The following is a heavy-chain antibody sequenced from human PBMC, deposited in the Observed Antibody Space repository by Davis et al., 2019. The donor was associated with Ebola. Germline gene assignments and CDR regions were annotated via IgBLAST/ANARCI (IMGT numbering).Heavy chain of an antibody. V-gene: IGHV3-23*01. CDR1: GFTFSSYA. Sequence: GESLKISCAASGFTFSSYAMSWVRQAPGKGLEWVSAISGSGGSTYYADSVKGRFTISRDNSKNTLYLQMNSLRAEDTAVYYCGKERWGFALDYWGQGTLVTVSS. CDR2: ISGSGGST. CDR3: GKERWGFALDY. D-gene: IGHD7-27*01. J-gene: IGHJ4*02.